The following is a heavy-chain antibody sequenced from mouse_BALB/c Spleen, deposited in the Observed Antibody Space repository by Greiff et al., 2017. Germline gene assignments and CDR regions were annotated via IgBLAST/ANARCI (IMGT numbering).Heavy chain of an antibody. V-gene: IGHV14-3*02. J-gene: IGHJ4*01. CDR1: GFNIKDTY. D-gene: IGHD1-1*01. CDR3: NAIYYGSSYDYAMDY. CDR2: IDPANGNT. Sequence: EVQLQQSGAELVKPGASVKLSCTASGFNIKDTYMHWVKQRPEQGLEWIGRIDPANGNTKYDPKFQGKATITADTSSNTAYLQLSSLTSEDTAVYYCNAIYYGSSYDYAMDYWGQGTSVTVSS.